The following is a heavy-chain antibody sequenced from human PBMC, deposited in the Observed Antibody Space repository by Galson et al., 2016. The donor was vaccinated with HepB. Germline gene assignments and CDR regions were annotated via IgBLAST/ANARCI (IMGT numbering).Heavy chain of an antibody. CDR2: MSPNSGNT. Sequence: SVKVSCKASGYTFNNYDINWVRQATGHGLEWMGWMSPNSGNTGTAQKFQGRVTMTRNTSISTAFMELSSLRSEDTAVYYCSRRLSDFWSGYYHELGGWFDPWGQGTLVTVSS. D-gene: IGHD3-3*01. J-gene: IGHJ5*02. CDR3: SRRLSDFWSGYYHELGGWFDP. V-gene: IGHV1-8*01. CDR1: GYTFNNYD.